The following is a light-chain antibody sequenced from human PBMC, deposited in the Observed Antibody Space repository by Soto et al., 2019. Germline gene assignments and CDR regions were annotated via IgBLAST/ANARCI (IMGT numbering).Light chain of an antibody. Sequence: EIVMTQSPATLSVSPGERATLSCRASQSVSSNLAWYQQKPGQAPRLLIYGVSTRATGIPARFSGSGSGTEFTLTISSLQSEDFVVYYCQQYNNWPQTFGQGTKVEIK. CDR3: QQYNNWPQT. V-gene: IGKV3-15*01. CDR1: QSVSSN. J-gene: IGKJ1*01. CDR2: GVS.